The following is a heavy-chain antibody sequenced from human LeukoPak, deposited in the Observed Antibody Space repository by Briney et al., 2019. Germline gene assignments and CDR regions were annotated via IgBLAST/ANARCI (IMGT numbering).Heavy chain of an antibody. J-gene: IGHJ4*02. Sequence: GASVKVSCKVSGFTLTELAIHWVRQIPGKGLEWMGGFDPEGGETFYVQRFQGRLTMTKDTATDTAYMDLRSLRSEDTAVYYCTTGGRTDPEMRMYYFDFWGQGTLVSVSS. CDR1: GFTLTELA. CDR2: FDPEGGET. D-gene: IGHD1-14*01. V-gene: IGHV1-24*01. CDR3: TTGGRTDPEMRMYYFDF.